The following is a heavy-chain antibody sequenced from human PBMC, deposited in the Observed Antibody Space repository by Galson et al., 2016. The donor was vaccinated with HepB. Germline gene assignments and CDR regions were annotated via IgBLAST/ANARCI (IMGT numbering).Heavy chain of an antibody. V-gene: IGHV3-23*01. CDR1: GFTFNSYA. CDR3: VRVPGAPDSDY. CDR2: ISGSGGIR. Sequence: SLRLSCAASGFTFNSYAMNWVRQAAGKGLEWVSLISGSGGIRHYADSVKGRFTISRDNSENTVYLQMNSLRAEDTAVYYCVRVPGAPDSDYWRQGTLVTVSS. D-gene: IGHD3-10*01. J-gene: IGHJ4*02.